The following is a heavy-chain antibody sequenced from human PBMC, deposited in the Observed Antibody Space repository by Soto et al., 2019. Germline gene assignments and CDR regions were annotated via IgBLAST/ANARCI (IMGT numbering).Heavy chain of an antibody. CDR3: AHHPYYGLGTYSFDY. Sequence: QITLKESGPTLVKPTQTLTLTCTFSGFSLSTSGVGVGWIRQPPGKALEWLAVIYWDDDKRSSSSLNSRLTIIKDTSKNQVILTMTNMDPVDTATYYCAHHPYYGLGTYSFDYWGQGILVTVSS. J-gene: IGHJ4*02. D-gene: IGHD3-10*01. CDR2: IYWDDDK. V-gene: IGHV2-5*02. CDR1: GFSLSTSGVG.